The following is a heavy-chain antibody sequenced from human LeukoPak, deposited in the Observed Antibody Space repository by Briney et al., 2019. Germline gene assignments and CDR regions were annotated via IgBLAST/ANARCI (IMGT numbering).Heavy chain of an antibody. CDR2: ISGSGGST. Sequence: GGSLRLSCAASGFTFSSYAMSWVRQAPGKGLEWVSAISGSGGSTYYADSVKGRFTISRDNSKNTLYLQMNSLRAEDTAVYYCAKDSGGSGSYYIDAFDIWGQGTMVTVSS. V-gene: IGHV3-23*01. D-gene: IGHD3-10*01. J-gene: IGHJ3*02. CDR3: AKDSGGSGSYYIDAFDI. CDR1: GFTFSSYA.